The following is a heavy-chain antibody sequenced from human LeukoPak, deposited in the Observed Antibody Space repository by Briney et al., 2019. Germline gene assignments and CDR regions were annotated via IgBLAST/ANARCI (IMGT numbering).Heavy chain of an antibody. V-gene: IGHV4-4*07. CDR1: GGSISGYY. J-gene: IGHJ4*02. CDR2: MHTSGST. D-gene: IGHD6-19*01. Sequence: SETLSLTCTVSGGSISGYYWNWIRQPAAKGLEWIGRMHTSGSTNHNPSLTSRITMSVDRSKNQFSLKLSSVTAADTAVYYCVRDSGSGWYDYWGQGTLVTVSS. CDR3: VRDSGSGWYDY.